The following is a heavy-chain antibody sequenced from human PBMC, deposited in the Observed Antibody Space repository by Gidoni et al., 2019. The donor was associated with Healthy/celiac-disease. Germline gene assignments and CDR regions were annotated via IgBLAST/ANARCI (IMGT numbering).Heavy chain of an antibody. CDR1: GFTFSNGW. CDR3: TTEAVGSGSSY. D-gene: IGHD6-19*01. Sequence: EVPLVESGGGLVKPGGSRRLSCAASGFTFSNGWMSWVRQAPGKGLEWVGRIKSKTDGGTTDYAAPVKGRFTISRDDSKNTLYLQMNSLKTEDTAVYYCTTEAVGSGSSYWGQGTLVTVSS. V-gene: IGHV3-15*01. CDR2: IKSKTDGGTT. J-gene: IGHJ4*02.